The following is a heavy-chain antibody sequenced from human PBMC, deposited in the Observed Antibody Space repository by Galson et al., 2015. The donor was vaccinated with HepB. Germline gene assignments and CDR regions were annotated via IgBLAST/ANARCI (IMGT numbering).Heavy chain of an antibody. CDR3: AKNHWGSGSYRLAPYYFDS. D-gene: IGHD3-10*01. Sequence: SMRLSCAASGFSFSGFWMTCVHQAPGKGLEWAADIKQDGSDIYYVDSVKGRFTISRDNAKNSLSLQMNSLRAEDTAVYYCAKNHWGSGSYRLAPYYFDSWGQGTLVTVSS. CDR1: GFSFSGFW. J-gene: IGHJ4*02. CDR2: IKQDGSDI. V-gene: IGHV3-7*03.